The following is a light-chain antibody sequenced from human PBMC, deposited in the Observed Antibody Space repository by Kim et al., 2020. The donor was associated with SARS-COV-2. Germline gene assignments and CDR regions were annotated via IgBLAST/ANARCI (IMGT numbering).Light chain of an antibody. Sequence: SESLGDRVTITCQESQDITNYLNWYHQKPGKAPKLLIYDASNLETGVPSRFSGAGSGTDFTFSISSLQPEDIGTYYCQQYHNLPLTFGGGTKLEI. J-gene: IGKJ4*01. CDR2: DAS. CDR1: QDITNY. CDR3: QQYHNLPLT. V-gene: IGKV1-33*01.